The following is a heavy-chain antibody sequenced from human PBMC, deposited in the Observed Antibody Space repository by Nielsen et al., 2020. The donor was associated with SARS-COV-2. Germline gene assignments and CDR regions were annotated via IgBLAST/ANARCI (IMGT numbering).Heavy chain of an antibody. CDR1: GGSISSGDYY. D-gene: IGHD6-19*01. J-gene: IGHJ6*02. Sequence: SETLSLTCTVSGGSISSGDYYWSWIRQPPGKGLEWIGYIYYSGSTYYNPSLKSRVTISVDTSKNQFSLKLSSVTAADTAVYYCARFPNPKQAVAGDYYYYGMDVWGQGTTVTVSS. CDR2: IYYSGST. CDR3: ARFPNPKQAVAGDYYYYGMDV. V-gene: IGHV4-30-4*01.